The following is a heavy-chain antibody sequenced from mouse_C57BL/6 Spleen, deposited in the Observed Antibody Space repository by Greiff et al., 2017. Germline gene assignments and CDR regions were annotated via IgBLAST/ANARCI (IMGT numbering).Heavy chain of an antibody. Sequence: VQLQQSGAELVKPGASVKLSCTASGFNIKDYYMHWVKQRTEQGLEWIGRIDPEDGETKYAPKFQGKATITADKSANTAYLQLRSLTSEDTSGYDCARGLLVYCDYWGQGTTRTVSS. CDR1: GFNIKDYY. CDR2: IDPEDGET. J-gene: IGHJ2*01. V-gene: IGHV14-2*01. CDR3: ARGLLVYCDY. D-gene: IGHD2-13*01.